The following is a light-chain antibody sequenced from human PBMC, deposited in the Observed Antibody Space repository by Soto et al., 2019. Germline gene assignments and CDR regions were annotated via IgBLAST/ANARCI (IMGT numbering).Light chain of an antibody. V-gene: IGKV4-1*01. CDR2: WAS. J-gene: IGKJ4*01. Sequence: DIVMTQSPDSLAVSLGEGATINCRSSQSVFYTSNNKNYLAWYQQRPGQPPKLLLYWASNRESGVPDRFSGSGSGTDFTLTTSSLQPENVAVYFCQQYYSPPLTFGGGTKVEIK. CDR1: QSVFYTSNNKNY. CDR3: QQYYSPPLT.